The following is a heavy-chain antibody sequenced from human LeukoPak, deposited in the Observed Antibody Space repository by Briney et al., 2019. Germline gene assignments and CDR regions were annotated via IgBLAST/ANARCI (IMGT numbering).Heavy chain of an antibody. J-gene: IGHJ4*02. V-gene: IGHV1-18*01. CDR3: ARSLFFYDSSGRPFDY. D-gene: IGHD3-22*01. CDR2: ISAYNGNT. Sequence: ASVTVSCKASGYTFTSYGISWVRQAPGQGLEWMGWISAYNGNTNYAQKLQGRVTMTTDTSTSTAYMELRSLRSDDTAVYYCARSLFFYDSSGRPFDYWGQGTLVTVSS. CDR1: GYTFTSYG.